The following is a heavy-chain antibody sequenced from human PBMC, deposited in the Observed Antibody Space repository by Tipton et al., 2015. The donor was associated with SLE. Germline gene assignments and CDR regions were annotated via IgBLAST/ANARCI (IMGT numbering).Heavy chain of an antibody. CDR2: ISESGDTT. CDR1: GFTFYKFA. D-gene: IGHD2/OR15-2a*01. J-gene: IGHJ3*01. V-gene: IGHV3-23*01. CDR3: AKQYVDV. Sequence: SLRLSCAASGFTFYKFAMSWVRQAPGKGLEWVSSISESGDTTHYADSVKGRFTISRDNSRNTLYLQMNSLKTEDAAVYYCAKQYVDVWGQGTKVTVSS.